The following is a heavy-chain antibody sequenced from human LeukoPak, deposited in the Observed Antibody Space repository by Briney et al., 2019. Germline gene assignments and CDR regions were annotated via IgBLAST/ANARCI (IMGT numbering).Heavy chain of an antibody. Sequence: SETLSLSCTVSGGSISSSSYSRGWMRQPPGKRLEWVGSIYYSGSTYYNPSLKSRVTISVDTSKNQFSLKLSSVTAADTAVYYCARHAIVVVTAIGSFDHWGQGTLVTVSS. CDR3: ARHAIVVVTAIGSFDH. CDR2: IYYSGST. CDR1: GGSISSSSYS. D-gene: IGHD2-21*02. V-gene: IGHV4-39*01. J-gene: IGHJ4*02.